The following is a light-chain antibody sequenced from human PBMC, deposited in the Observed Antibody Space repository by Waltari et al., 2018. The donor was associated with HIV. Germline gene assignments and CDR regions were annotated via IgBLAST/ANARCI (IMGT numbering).Light chain of an antibody. CDR1: QSVLYSSNNKNY. CDR3: QQYYSTPLT. J-gene: IGKJ4*01. CDR2: WAS. Sequence: DIVMTQSPDSLAVSLRERHNINCKSSQSVLYSSNNKNYLAWYQQKPGQPPKLLIYWASTWESGVPDRFSGSGSGTDFTLTISSLQAEDVAVYYCQQYYSTPLTFGGGTTVEIK. V-gene: IGKV4-1*01.